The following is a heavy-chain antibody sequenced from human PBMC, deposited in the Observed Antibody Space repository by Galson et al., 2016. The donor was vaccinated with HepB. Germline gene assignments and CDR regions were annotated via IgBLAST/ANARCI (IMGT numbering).Heavy chain of an antibody. V-gene: IGHV3-23*01. CDR1: GFTFTIYA. J-gene: IGHJ4*02. CDR2: ISGSGANT. CDR3: AKDRRQWLDSDIDY. D-gene: IGHD6-19*01. Sequence: SLRLSCAASGFTFTIYAMTWVRQAPGKGLEWVSAISGSGANTYYADSVKGRFTISRDNSKNTLYLQMNSLRAEDTAIYYCAKDRRQWLDSDIDYWGQGTLVTASS.